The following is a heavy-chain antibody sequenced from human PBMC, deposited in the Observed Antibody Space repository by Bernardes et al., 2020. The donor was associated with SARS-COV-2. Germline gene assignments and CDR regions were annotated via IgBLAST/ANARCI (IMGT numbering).Heavy chain of an antibody. CDR3: AKPRVHFWSGSPDAFDI. D-gene: IGHD3-3*02. J-gene: IGHJ3*02. CDR1: GFTFSNYA. CDR2: SGSAGGT. Sequence: GGSLRLSCLASGFTFSNYAMSWVRQAPGKGLEWVSTSGSAGGTYYADSVKGRFTVSRDNSKNTLYLQMNSLRAEDTAVYYCAKPRVHFWSGSPDAFDIWGQGTMVTVSS. V-gene: IGHV3-23*01.